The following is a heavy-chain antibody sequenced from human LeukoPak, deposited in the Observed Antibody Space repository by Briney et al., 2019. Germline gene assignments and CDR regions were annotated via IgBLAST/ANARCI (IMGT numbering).Heavy chain of an antibody. Sequence: PSETLSLTCTVSGGSISSSSYYWGWIRQPPGKGLEWFGCIYYSGSTYYNPSLKSRVTISVDTSKNQFSLKLSSVTAADTAVYYCAIDVYIVVVPAASWFDPWGQGTLVTVSS. CDR2: IYYSGST. D-gene: IGHD2-2*01. CDR1: GGSISSSSYY. V-gene: IGHV4-39*02. CDR3: AIDVYIVVVPAASWFDP. J-gene: IGHJ5*02.